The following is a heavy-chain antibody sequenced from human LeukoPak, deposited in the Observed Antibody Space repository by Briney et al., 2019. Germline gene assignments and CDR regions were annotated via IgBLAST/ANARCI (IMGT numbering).Heavy chain of an antibody. CDR2: INSDGSWT. CDR1: GNYW. J-gene: IGHJ4*02. D-gene: IGHD2/OR15-2a*01. V-gene: IGHV3-74*01. CDR3: VSFYETY. Sequence: PGGSLRLSCAASGNYWMHWVRQVPGEGLVWVSHINSDGSWTSYADSVKGRFTMSKDNAKNTVYLQMNSLRAEDTAVYYCVSFYETYWGRGTMVTVSS.